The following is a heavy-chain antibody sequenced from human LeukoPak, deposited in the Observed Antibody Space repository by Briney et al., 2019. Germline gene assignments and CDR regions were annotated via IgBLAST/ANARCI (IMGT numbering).Heavy chain of an antibody. CDR3: AKDRVPLAARPLHFDY. CDR1: GFTFSYYG. J-gene: IGHJ4*02. V-gene: IGHV3-23*01. Sequence: GGSLRLSCAASGFTFSYYGIHWVRQAPGKGLEWVSSFSGSGGSTYYADSVKGRFTISRDNSKNTLYLQMNSLRAEDTAVYYCAKDRVPLAARPLHFDYWGQGTLVTVSS. D-gene: IGHD6-6*01. CDR2: FSGSGGST.